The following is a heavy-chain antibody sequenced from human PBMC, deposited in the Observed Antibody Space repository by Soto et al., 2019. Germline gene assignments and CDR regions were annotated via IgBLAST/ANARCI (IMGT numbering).Heavy chain of an antibody. V-gene: IGHV3-23*01. D-gene: IGHD4-17*01. J-gene: IGHJ4*02. Sequence: PGGSLRLSCAASGFTFSTYAMIWVRQAPGRGLEWVSAISGNGGTTYYADSVKGRFTISRDNSKNTLYLQMNSLRAEDTAVYYCARDQIDYGDYRDQPLVFSPEPYFDYWGQGTLVTVSS. CDR1: GFTFSTYA. CDR2: ISGNGGTT. CDR3: ARDQIDYGDYRDQPLVFSPEPYFDY.